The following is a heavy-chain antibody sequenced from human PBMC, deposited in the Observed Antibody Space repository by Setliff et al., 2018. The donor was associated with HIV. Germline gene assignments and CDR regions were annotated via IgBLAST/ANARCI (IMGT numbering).Heavy chain of an antibody. CDR2: ISYDGSRI. V-gene: IGHV3-30*01. CDR1: GFTFRTFA. J-gene: IGHJ6*03. D-gene: IGHD5-12*01. CDR3: ARISVASRYNSDMDV. Sequence: GGSLRLSCAASGFTFRTFAMHWVRQAPGKGLEWVSVISYDGSRISYADSVKGRFTISRDTSKNTLFLQINSLRPEDTAVYYCARISVASRYNSDMDVWGKGTTVTVSS.